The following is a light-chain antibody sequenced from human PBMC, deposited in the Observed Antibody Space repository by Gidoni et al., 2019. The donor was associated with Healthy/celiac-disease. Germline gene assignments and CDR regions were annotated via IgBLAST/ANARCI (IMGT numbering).Light chain of an antibody. J-gene: IGKJ2*01. CDR1: QSISSY. V-gene: IGKV1-39*01. CDR2: AAS. CDR3: QQSYSTPPST. Sequence: DLQLMQSPSSLSASVGDRVTITCRASQSISSYLNWYQQKPGKAPKLLIYAASSLQSGVPSRFSGSGSGTDFTLIISSLQPEDFATYYCQQSYSTPPSTFGQGTKLEIK.